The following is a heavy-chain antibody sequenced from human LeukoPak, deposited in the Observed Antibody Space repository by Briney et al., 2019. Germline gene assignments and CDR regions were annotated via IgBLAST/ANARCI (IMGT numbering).Heavy chain of an antibody. D-gene: IGHD6-6*01. CDR2: IYNSEST. Sequence: SETLSLTCTVSGGSISSGSYYWSWIRQPAGKGLEWIGYIYNSESTNYNPSLKSRVTISMDTSKNQFSLRLSSVTAADTAVYYCARDVYSSSPNWGQGTLVTVSS. J-gene: IGHJ4*02. CDR1: GGSISSGSYY. V-gene: IGHV4-61*10. CDR3: ARDVYSSSPN.